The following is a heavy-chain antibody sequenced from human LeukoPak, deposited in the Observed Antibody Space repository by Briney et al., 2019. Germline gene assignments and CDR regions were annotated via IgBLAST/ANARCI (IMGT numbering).Heavy chain of an antibody. CDR1: VVAFTTYS. D-gene: IGHD3-22*01. CDR2: ISSTSSYI. J-gene: IGHJ4*02. V-gene: IGHV3-21*01. CDR3: AGAYYYDSMDY. Sequence: GRSLRLSCAASVVAFTTYSMNWVLQSPGPQRRSCSSISSTSSYIYYADSVKGRFTISRDNAKNSLYLQMNSLRAEDTAVYYCAGAYYYDSMDYWGQGTLVTVSS.